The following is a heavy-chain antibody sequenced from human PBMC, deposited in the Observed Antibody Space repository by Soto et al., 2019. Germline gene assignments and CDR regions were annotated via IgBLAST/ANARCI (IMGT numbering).Heavy chain of an antibody. CDR2: IKQDGSEK. Sequence: GRDLKISCAAYGFTFSTYWMSWVRQAPGKGLEWVANIKQDGSEKYYADSVKGRFTISRDNSKNTLYLQMNSLRAEDTAVYYCARALEQQWLLDYWGQGTLVTVSS. D-gene: IGHD6-19*01. CDR1: GFTFSTYW. CDR3: ARALEQQWLLDY. V-gene: IGHV3-7*02. J-gene: IGHJ4*02.